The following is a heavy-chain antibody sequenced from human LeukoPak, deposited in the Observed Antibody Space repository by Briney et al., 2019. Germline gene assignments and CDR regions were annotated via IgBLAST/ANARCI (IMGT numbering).Heavy chain of an antibody. Sequence: GGSLRLSCAASGFTFSSYAMHWVRQAPGKGLEWVAVISYDGSNKYYADSVKGRFTISRDNSKNTLYLQMNSLRAEDTAVYYCARGILEQLVPPSSEYYFDYWGQGTLVTVSS. D-gene: IGHD6-6*01. CDR1: GFTFSSYA. CDR3: ARGILEQLVPPSSEYYFDY. V-gene: IGHV3-30*04. CDR2: ISYDGSNK. J-gene: IGHJ4*02.